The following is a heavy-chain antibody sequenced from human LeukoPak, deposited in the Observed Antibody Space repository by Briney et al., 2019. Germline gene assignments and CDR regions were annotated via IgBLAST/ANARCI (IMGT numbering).Heavy chain of an antibody. J-gene: IGHJ3*02. CDR2: IYYSGST. V-gene: IGHV4-59*01. D-gene: IGHD2-15*01. Sequence: SETLSLTCTVSGGSISSYYWSWIRQPPGKGLEWIGYIYYSGSTNYNPSLKSRVTISVDTSKNQFSLKLSTVTAADTAVYYCARARGPRAFDIWGQGTMVTVSS. CDR1: GGSISSYY. CDR3: ARARGPRAFDI.